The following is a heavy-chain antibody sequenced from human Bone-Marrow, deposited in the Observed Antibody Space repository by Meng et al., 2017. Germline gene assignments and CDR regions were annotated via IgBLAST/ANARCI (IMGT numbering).Heavy chain of an antibody. CDR1: GGSFSGYY. Sequence: SETLSLTCAVYGGSFSGYYWSWIRQPPGKGLEWIGEINHSVSTNYNPSLKSRVTISVDTSKNQLSLKLSPVTAADTAVYYCASGADQSKHRKGVAFDIWGQGTMVTVSS. CDR2: INHSVST. CDR3: ASGADQSKHRKGVAFDI. D-gene: IGHD2-2*01. V-gene: IGHV4-34*01. J-gene: IGHJ3*02.